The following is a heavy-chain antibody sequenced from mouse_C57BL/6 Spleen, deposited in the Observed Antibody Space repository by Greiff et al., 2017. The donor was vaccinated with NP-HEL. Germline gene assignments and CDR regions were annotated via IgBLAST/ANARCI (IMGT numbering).Heavy chain of an antibody. CDR3: ARDVYGSSYGYFDV. V-gene: IGHV3-1*01. CDR2: ISYSGST. J-gene: IGHJ1*03. CDR1: GYSITSGYD. Sequence: DVKLQESGPGMVKPSQSLSLTCTVTGYSITSGYDWHWIRHFPGNKLEWMGYISYSGSTNYNPSLKSRISITHDTSKNHFFLKLNSVTTEDTATYYCARDVYGSSYGYFDVWGTGTTVTVSS. D-gene: IGHD1-1*01.